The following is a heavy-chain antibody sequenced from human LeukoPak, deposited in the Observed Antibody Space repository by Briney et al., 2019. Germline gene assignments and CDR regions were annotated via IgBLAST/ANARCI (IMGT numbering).Heavy chain of an antibody. J-gene: IGHJ4*02. Sequence: SETLPPTCTVSGGSINSDYWSWIRQPPGKGLEWIGYVYYSGSTNYNPSLKSRVTISVDTSKNQFSLRLRSVTAADTAVYYCAREYGGWYYFDYWGQGTLVTVSS. D-gene: IGHD6-19*01. CDR3: AREYGGWYYFDY. CDR1: GGSINSDY. CDR2: VYYSGST. V-gene: IGHV4-59*01.